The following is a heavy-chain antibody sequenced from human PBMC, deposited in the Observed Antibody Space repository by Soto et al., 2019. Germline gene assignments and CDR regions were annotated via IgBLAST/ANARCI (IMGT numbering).Heavy chain of an antibody. V-gene: IGHV4-59*08. J-gene: IGHJ4*02. CDR3: ARRYGGNFDY. D-gene: IGHD5-12*01. Sequence: QVQLQESGPGLVKPSETLSLTCTVSGGSISSYYWSWIRQPPGKGLEWIGYIYYSGSTNYNPSLKSRVAISVATSKPQFSLKLSSVTAADTAVYYFARRYGGNFDYWGQGTLVTVSS. CDR1: GGSISSYY. CDR2: IYYSGST.